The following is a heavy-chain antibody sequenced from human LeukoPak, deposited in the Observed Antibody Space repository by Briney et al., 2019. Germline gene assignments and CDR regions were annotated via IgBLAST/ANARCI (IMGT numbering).Heavy chain of an antibody. CDR3: ASARWDF. CDR1: GGSFSGYY. V-gene: IGHV4-34*01. D-gene: IGHD4-23*01. J-gene: IGHJ4*02. Sequence: SETLSLTCAVYGGSFSGYYWGWIRQPPGKGLEWIGNIYHSGSTYYNPSLKSRVTISVDKSKNQFSLNLSSVTATDTAVYYCASARWDFWGQGTLVTVSS. CDR2: IYHSGST.